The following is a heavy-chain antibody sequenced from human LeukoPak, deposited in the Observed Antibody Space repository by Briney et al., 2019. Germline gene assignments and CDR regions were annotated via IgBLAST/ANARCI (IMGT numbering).Heavy chain of an antibody. Sequence: GGSLRLSCAASGFTFSSYALSWVRQVPGKGLEWVSAISGSGGSTYYADSVKGRFTISRDNAKNSLYLQMNSLRAEDTAVYYCARNFGGVIDHDAFDIWGQGTMVTVSS. CDR1: GFTFSSYA. D-gene: IGHD3-16*02. CDR3: ARNFGGVIDHDAFDI. J-gene: IGHJ3*02. CDR2: ISGSGGST. V-gene: IGHV3-23*01.